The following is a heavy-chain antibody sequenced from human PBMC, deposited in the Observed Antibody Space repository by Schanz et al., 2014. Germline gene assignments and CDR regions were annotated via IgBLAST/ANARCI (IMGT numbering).Heavy chain of an antibody. CDR3: ARDGRPPFYGSGEQYY. CDR1: GFSFSTHW. D-gene: IGHD3-10*01. Sequence: VQLVESGGGLVQPGGSVRLSCGASGFSFSTHWMAWVRQAPGKGLEWVANIGDDGADKYYLDSVRGRFTISRDNTKNFLHLEMNNLRAEDTAVYYCARDGRPPFYGSGEQYYWGQGTLVTVSS. V-gene: IGHV3-7*01. CDR2: IGDDGADK. J-gene: IGHJ4*02.